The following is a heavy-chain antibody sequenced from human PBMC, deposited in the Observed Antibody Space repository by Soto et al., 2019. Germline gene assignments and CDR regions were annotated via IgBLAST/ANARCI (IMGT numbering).Heavy chain of an antibody. CDR2: INQDGSER. J-gene: IGHJ4*02. CDR3: ARVITIFGVLIPGVFDY. CDR1: GFAFNTYW. Sequence: PGGSLRLSCAASGFAFNTYWMSWVRQAPGKGLEWVANINQDGSERYYVDSVDSVKGRFTISRDNTKNSLYLQVNSLRAEDTAVYYCARVITIFGVLIPGVFDYWGQGTLVTVSS. V-gene: IGHV3-7*01. D-gene: IGHD3-3*01.